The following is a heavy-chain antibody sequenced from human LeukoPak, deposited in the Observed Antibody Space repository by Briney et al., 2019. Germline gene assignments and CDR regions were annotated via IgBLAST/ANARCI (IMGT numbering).Heavy chain of an antibody. V-gene: IGHV1-69*05. Sequence: ASVKVSCKASGGTFSSYAISWVRQAPGQGLEWMGGIIPICGTAHYAQKFQGRVTITTDESTSTAYMELSSLRSEDTAVYYCARDSNYYDSSGYYYAFDIWGQGTMVTVSS. J-gene: IGHJ3*02. CDR1: GGTFSSYA. CDR2: IIPICGTA. CDR3: ARDSNYYDSSGYYYAFDI. D-gene: IGHD3-22*01.